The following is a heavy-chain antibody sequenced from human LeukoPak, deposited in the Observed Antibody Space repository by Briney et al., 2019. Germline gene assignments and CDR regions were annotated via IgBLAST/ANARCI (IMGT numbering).Heavy chain of an antibody. Sequence: ASVKVSCKASGYTLTGYHMIWVRQAPGQGLEWMAWMKPNNNGINYAQEFQGRVTVTRDTSISTAYMELSSLRSDDTAMYYCARDPVDGYSHYDYWGQGTLVTVSS. J-gene: IGHJ4*02. D-gene: IGHD5-24*01. CDR1: GYTLTGYH. V-gene: IGHV1-2*02. CDR3: ARDPVDGYSHYDY. CDR2: MKPNNNGI.